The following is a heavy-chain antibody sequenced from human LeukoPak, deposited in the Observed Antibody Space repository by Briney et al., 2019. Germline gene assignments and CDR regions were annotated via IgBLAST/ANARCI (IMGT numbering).Heavy chain of an antibody. CDR3: ARGRDGYNLPSFDY. Sequence: SETLSLTCTVSGGSISYYYWSWIRQPPGKGLEWIGYIYYSGSTNFNPSLKSRVTMSLDKSKNQFSLNLTSVTTADTAVYYCARGRDGYNLPSFDYWGQGTLVTVSS. J-gene: IGHJ4*02. CDR1: GGSISYYY. D-gene: IGHD5-24*01. CDR2: IYYSGST. V-gene: IGHV4-59*01.